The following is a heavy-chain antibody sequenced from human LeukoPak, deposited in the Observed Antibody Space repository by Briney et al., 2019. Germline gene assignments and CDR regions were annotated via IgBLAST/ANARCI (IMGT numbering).Heavy chain of an antibody. Sequence: GGSLRLSCTASGFTFSSLAMTWVRQAPGKGLEWVSTIRSNGDTTYNADSVKGRFTISRDNSKNTLYLELNSLRVQDTATFYCAKGQELDDGVFDSWGQGTMVTVSS. D-gene: IGHD1-1*01. CDR3: AKGQELDDGVFDS. J-gene: IGHJ4*02. CDR1: GFTFSSLA. V-gene: IGHV3-23*01. CDR2: IRSNGDTT.